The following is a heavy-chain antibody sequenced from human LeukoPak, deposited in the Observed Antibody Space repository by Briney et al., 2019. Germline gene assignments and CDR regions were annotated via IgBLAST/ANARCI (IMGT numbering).Heavy chain of an antibody. CDR3: ARRAVGNSYYYSMDV. CDR2: MNPNSGNA. D-gene: IGHD6-19*01. J-gene: IGHJ6*03. Sequence: ASVKVSCKASGYTFISYDINWVRQVTGQGLEWMGWMNPNSGNAAYAQKFQGRVTITRNTSISTAFMELSSLRSEDTAVYYCARRAVGNSYYYSMDVWGKGTTVTVSS. V-gene: IGHV1-8*03. CDR1: GYTFISYD.